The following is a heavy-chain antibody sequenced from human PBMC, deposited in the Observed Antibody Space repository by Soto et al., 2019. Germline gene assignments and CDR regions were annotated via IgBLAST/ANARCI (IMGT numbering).Heavy chain of an antibody. J-gene: IGHJ6*03. CDR1: GFTFSSYS. D-gene: IGHD2-2*01. V-gene: IGHV3-21*01. CDR3: ARDDIVVVPAAIGYYYYMDV. CDR2: ISSSSSYI. Sequence: GGSLRLSCAASGFTFSSYSMNWVRQAPGKGLEWVSSISSSSSYIYYADSVKGRFTISRDNAKNSLYLQMNSLRAEDTAVYYCARDDIVVVPAAIGYYYYMDVWGKGTTVTVSS.